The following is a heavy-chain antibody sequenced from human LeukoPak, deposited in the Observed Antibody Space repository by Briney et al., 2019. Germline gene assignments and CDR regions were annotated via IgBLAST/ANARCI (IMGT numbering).Heavy chain of an antibody. J-gene: IGHJ4*02. CDR1: AGTFSSYA. V-gene: IGHV1-69*01. CDR3: ARDALRGYSYGLTTDY. CDR2: IIPIFGTA. D-gene: IGHD5-18*01. Sequence: SVKVSCKASAGTFSSYAISWVRQAPGQGLEWMGGIIPIFGTANYAQKFQGRVTITADESTSTAYMELSSLRSEDTAVYYCARDALRGYSYGLTTDYCGQGTLVTVSS.